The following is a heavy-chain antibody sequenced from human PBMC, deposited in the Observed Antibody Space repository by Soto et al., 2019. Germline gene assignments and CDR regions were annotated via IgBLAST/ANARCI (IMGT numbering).Heavy chain of an antibody. CDR1: GFTFSSYS. Sequence: GGSLRLSCAASGFTFSSYSMNWVRQAPGKGLEWVSSISSSSSYIYYAGSVKGRFTISRDNAKNSLYLQMNSLRAEDTAVYYCARDYYDILTGYPFDYWGQGTLVTVSS. CDR2: ISSSSSYI. J-gene: IGHJ4*02. D-gene: IGHD3-9*01. CDR3: ARDYYDILTGYPFDY. V-gene: IGHV3-21*01.